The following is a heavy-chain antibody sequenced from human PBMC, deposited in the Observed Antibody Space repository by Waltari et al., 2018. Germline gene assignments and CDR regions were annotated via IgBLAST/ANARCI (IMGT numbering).Heavy chain of an antibody. CDR3: ARDLVYSSSLAY. CDR1: GYTFTTFY. Sequence: QVQLVQSGAEVKKPGASVKVSCKASGYTFTTFYIYWVRQAPGQGLEWMGWINPNSGDTHYAHKFQGRLALTRDTSITTASMELTGLTSDDTAVYYCARDLVYSSSLAYWGQGTLVTVSS. J-gene: IGHJ4*02. CDR2: INPNSGDT. D-gene: IGHD6-19*01. V-gene: IGHV1-2*02.